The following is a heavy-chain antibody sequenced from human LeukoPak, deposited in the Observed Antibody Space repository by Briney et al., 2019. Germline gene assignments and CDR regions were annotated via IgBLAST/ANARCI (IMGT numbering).Heavy chain of an antibody. D-gene: IGHD3-22*01. J-gene: IGHJ3*02. CDR2: IWYDGSNK. CDR3: ASGDTTGYSGDAFNI. V-gene: IGHV3-33*03. Sequence: GGSLRLSCVASGFTFSRYGMHWVRQAPGKGLEWVAIIWYDGSNKYYADSVKGRFTISRDTSKNTLYLRMDSLRAEDTAVYYCASGDTTGYSGDAFNIWGQGTMVTVSS. CDR1: GFTFSRYG.